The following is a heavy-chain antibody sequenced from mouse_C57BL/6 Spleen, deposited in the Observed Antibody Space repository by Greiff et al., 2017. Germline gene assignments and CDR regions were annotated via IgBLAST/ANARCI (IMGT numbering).Heavy chain of an antibody. J-gene: IGHJ4*01. CDR2: INPSSGYT. CDR1: GYTFTSYW. Sequence: QVQLQQSGAELAKPGASVKLSCQASGYTFTSYWLHWVKQRTGQGLEWIGYINPSSGYTKYNQKFKDKATLTADKSSRTAYMQLSSLTYGDSAVYYCARDAMDCWGRGTSVTVSS. CDR3: ARDAMDC. V-gene: IGHV1-7*01.